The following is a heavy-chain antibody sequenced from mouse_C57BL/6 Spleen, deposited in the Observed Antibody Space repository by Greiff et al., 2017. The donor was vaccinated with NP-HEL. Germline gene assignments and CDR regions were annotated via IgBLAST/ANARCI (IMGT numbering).Heavy chain of an antibody. CDR3: ARAKLAWFAY. CDR1: GYSITSGYY. J-gene: IGHJ3*01. Sequence: VQLQQSGPGLVKPSQSLSLTCSVTGYSITSGYYWNWIRQFPGNKLEWMGYISYDGSNNYNPSLKNRISITRDTSKNQFFLKLNSVTTEDTATYYCARAKLAWFAYWGQGTLVTVSA. CDR2: ISYDGSN. V-gene: IGHV3-6*01.